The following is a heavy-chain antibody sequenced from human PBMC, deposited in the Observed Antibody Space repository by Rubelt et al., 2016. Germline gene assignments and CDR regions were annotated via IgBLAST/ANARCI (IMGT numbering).Heavy chain of an antibody. CDR2: IWYDGSDK. Sequence: PGRSLRLSCAASGFTFSSYGLHWVRQAPGKGLEWVAVIWYDGSDKFYADSVRGRFTISRDNSKNTLYLQMNSLRVEDTAVYYCANFWGGWGQGTMVTVS. CDR1: GFTFSSYG. J-gene: IGHJ3*01. V-gene: IGHV3-33*06. D-gene: IGHD3-16*01. CDR3: ANFWGG.